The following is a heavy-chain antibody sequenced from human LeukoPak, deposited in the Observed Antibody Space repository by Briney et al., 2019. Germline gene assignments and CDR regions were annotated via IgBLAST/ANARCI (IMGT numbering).Heavy chain of an antibody. V-gene: IGHV4-34*01. CDR1: GGSFSGYY. J-gene: IGHJ6*03. CDR3: ASLATPRSRRGIHYYYMDV. D-gene: IGHD2-15*01. CDR2: INHSGST. Sequence: SETLSLTCAVYGGSFSGYYWSWIRQLPGKGLEWIGEINHSGSTNYNPSLKSRVTISVDTSKNQFSLKLSSVTAADTAVYYCASLATPRSRRGIHYYYMDVWGKGTTVTVSS.